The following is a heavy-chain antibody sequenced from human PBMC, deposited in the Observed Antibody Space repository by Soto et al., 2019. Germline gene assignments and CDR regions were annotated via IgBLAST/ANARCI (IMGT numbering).Heavy chain of an antibody. Sequence: PSQTLSLTCAISGDSVSSNSAAWNWIRQSPSRGLEWLGRTYYRSKWYNDYAVSVKSRITINSDTSKNQFSLQLNSVTPEDTAVYYCARGYCISTSCYRYYGMDVWGQGTTVTVSS. J-gene: IGHJ6*02. CDR3: ARGYCISTSCYRYYGMDV. CDR2: TYYRSKWYN. CDR1: GDSVSSNSAA. D-gene: IGHD2-2*02. V-gene: IGHV6-1*01.